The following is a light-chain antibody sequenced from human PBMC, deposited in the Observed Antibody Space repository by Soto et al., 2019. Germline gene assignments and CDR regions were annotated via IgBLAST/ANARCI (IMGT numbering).Light chain of an antibody. CDR2: LNIDGSH. CDR1: SGHSTYA. V-gene: IGLV4-69*01. CDR3: QTWGAGIPWV. J-gene: IGLJ3*02. Sequence: QLVLTQSPSASASLGASVKLTCTLSSGHSTYAIAWHQQQPEKGPRYLMKLNIDGSHTKGDGIPDRFSGSSSGAERYLTIPSLQSEDEAVYYCQTWGAGIPWVFGGGTKLTVL.